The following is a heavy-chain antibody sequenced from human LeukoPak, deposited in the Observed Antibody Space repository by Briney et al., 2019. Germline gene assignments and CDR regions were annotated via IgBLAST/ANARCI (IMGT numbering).Heavy chain of an antibody. D-gene: IGHD4-17*01. CDR3: ARRQDDYGVDY. CDR1: GGSISSSSYY. Sequence: SETLSLTCTVSGGSISSSSYYWGWIRQPPGKGLEWIGSIYYSGSTYYNPSLKSRVTISVDTSKNQFSLKLSSVTAADTAVYYCARRQDDYGVDYWGQGTLVTVSS. V-gene: IGHV4-39*07. J-gene: IGHJ4*02. CDR2: IYYSGST.